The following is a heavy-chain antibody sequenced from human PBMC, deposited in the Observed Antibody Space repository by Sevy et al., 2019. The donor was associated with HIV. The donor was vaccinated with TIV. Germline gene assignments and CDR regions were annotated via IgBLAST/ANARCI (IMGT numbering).Heavy chain of an antibody. V-gene: IGHV1-69*13. J-gene: IGHJ4*02. CDR1: GGTFSDFG. CDR2: IIPIFGTP. CDR3: ATSGTTGTTSHFGY. D-gene: IGHD1-1*01. Sequence: ASVKVSCKASGGTFSDFGFHWVRQAPGQGLEWMGEIIPIFGTPNYAQQFLGRVTIIADESTSTVYMELNRLTSDYTAVYYCATSGTTGTTSHFGYWGQGTLVTVSS.